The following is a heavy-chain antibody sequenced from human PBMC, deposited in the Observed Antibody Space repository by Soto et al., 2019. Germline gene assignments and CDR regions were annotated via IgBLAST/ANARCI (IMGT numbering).Heavy chain of an antibody. J-gene: IGHJ6*02. V-gene: IGHV4-39*01. D-gene: IGHD1-1*01. CDR1: GGSISSSSYY. Sequence: SETLSLTCTVSGGSISSSSYYWGWIRQPPGKGLEWIGSIYYSGSTYYNPSLKSRVTISVDTSKNQFSLKLSSVTAADTAVYYCARQEPKWYYYGMDVWGQGTTVTSP. CDR2: IYYSGST. CDR3: ARQEPKWYYYGMDV.